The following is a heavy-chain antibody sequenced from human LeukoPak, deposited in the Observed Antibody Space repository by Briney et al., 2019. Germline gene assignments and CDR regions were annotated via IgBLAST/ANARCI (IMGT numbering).Heavy chain of an antibody. CDR1: GFTFSTYA. Sequence: QSGGSLRLSCVASGFTFSTYAIHWVRQAPGKGLEWVAVISYDGSNKYYADSVKGRFTISRDNSKNTLYLQMDSLSAEDTAVYYCARDGVEKSRIYYFDYWGQGTLVTVSS. J-gene: IGHJ4*02. V-gene: IGHV3-30*04. CDR3: ARDGVEKSRIYYFDY. D-gene: IGHD3-16*01. CDR2: ISYDGSNK.